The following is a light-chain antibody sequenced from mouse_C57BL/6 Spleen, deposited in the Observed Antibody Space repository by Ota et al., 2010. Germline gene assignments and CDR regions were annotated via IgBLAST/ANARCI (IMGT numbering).Light chain of an antibody. CDR1: SSVNY. CDR2: DAS. Sequence: QIVLTQSPTIMSAFPGEKVTMTCSANSSVNYIYWYQQKPGSSPRLLIYDASNLASGVPVRFSGSGSGTSYSLTISRMEAEDAATYYCQQWTSYLLTFGTGTKLELK. CDR3: QQWTSYLLT. V-gene: IGKV4-55*01. J-gene: IGKJ5*01.